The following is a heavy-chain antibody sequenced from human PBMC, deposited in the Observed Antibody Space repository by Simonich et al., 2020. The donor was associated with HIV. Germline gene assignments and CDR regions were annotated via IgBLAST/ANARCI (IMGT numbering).Heavy chain of an antibody. CDR3: ARDFGDSYGPSGGMDV. CDR2: VDPEDGET. CDR1: GYTFTDYY. V-gene: IGHV1-69-2*01. D-gene: IGHD5-18*01. Sequence: EVQLVQSGAEVKKPGATVKISCKVSGYTFTDYYMHWVQQAPGKGLEWMGLVDPEDGETIYAEKFQGRVTITADTSTDTAYMELSRLRSDDTAVYYCARDFGDSYGPSGGMDVWGQGTTVTVSS. J-gene: IGHJ6*02.